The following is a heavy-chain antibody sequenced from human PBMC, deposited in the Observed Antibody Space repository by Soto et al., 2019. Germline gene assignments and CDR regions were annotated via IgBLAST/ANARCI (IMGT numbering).Heavy chain of an antibody. CDR2: FYTSETT. Sequence: QVQLQESGPGLVKPSETLSLTCTVSGGPISSFYWRWIRQPAGERLEWIGRFYTSETTNYNPSLKGRVTMSVETSTNQVSLKRSSVTAADTAVYYCARGEGSGRLGGMDVWGQGSTVTVCS. CDR1: GGPISSFY. CDR3: ARGEGSGRLGGMDV. V-gene: IGHV4-4*07. J-gene: IGHJ6*02. D-gene: IGHD2-15*01.